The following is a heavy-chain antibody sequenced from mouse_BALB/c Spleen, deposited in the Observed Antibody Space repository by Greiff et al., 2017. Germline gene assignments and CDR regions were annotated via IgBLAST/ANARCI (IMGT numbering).Heavy chain of an antibody. J-gene: IGHJ3*01. CDR1: GFAFSSYD. CDR2: ISSGGGST. CDR3: AREGYDGGSWFAY. V-gene: IGHV5-12-1*01. Sequence: DVMLVESGGGLVKPGGSLKLSCAASGFAFSSYDMSWVRQTPEKRLEWVAYISSGGGSTYYPDTVKGRFTISRDNAKNTLYLQMSSLKSEDTAMYYCAREGYDGGSWFAYWGQGTLVTVSA. D-gene: IGHD2-14*01.